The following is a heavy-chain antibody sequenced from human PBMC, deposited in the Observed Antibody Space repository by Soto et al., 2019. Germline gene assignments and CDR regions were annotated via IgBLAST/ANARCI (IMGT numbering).Heavy chain of an antibody. CDR1: GCSFSSYA. CDR2: ISARGGSS. V-gene: IGHV3-23*01. D-gene: IGHD5-12*01. J-gene: IGHJ4*02. Sequence: VQLLESGGGLVQPGGSLRLSCAASGCSFSSYAMVWVRQAPGKGLEWVSVISARGGSSYFADSVKGRFTISRDNSKNVLSLEMNSLRADDTAIYFCAKGSIEYSASVDNWGQGTLVLVSS. CDR3: AKGSIEYSASVDN.